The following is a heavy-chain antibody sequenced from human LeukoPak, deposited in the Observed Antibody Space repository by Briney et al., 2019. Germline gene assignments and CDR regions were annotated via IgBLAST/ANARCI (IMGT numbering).Heavy chain of an antibody. V-gene: IGHV4-59*01. CDR1: GGSISSYY. J-gene: IGHJ3*02. CDR2: IYYSGST. D-gene: IGHD1-20*01. CDR3: AREITGSHAFDI. Sequence: SETLSLTCIVSGGSISSYYWSRIRQPPGKRLEWIGYIYYSGSTNYNPSLKSRVTISVDTSKNQFSLKLSSVTAADTAVYYCAREITGSHAFDIWGQGTMVTVSS.